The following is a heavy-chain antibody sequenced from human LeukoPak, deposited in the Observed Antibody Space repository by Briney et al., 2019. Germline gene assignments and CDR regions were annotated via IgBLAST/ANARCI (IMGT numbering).Heavy chain of an antibody. D-gene: IGHD3-3*01. CDR2: INHSGST. Sequence: PSETLSLTCAVYGGSFSGYYWSWIRQPPGKGLEWIGEINHSGSTNYNPSLKSRVTTSVDTSKNQFSLKLSSMTAADTAVYYCARGALITIFGVVIMGAQGPYFDYWGQGTLVTVSS. CDR3: ARGALITIFGVVIMGAQGPYFDY. CDR1: GGSFSGYY. J-gene: IGHJ4*02. V-gene: IGHV4-34*01.